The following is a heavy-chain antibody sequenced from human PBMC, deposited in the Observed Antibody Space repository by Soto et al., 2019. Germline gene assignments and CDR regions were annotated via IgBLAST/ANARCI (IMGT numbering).Heavy chain of an antibody. Sequence: PGGSLRLSCAASGFTFISYWMNWVRQAPGKGLEWVANINQDGNEDNLLDSVKGRFTISRGNAKNSLFLQMNSLRVDDTAVYYCARTGDGHHDFLDYWGQGALVTVSS. CDR1: GFTFISYW. CDR3: ARTGDGHHDFLDY. V-gene: IGHV3-7*01. CDR2: INQDGNED. J-gene: IGHJ4*02. D-gene: IGHD1-1*01.